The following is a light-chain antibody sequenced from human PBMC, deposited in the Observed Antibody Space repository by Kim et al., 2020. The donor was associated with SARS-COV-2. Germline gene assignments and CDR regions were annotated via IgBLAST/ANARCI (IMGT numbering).Light chain of an antibody. V-gene: IGKV3-20*01. CDR1: QSVSSSY. CDR2: GAS. CDR3: QQYGSSPKVT. Sequence: PGERATLSCRASQSVSSSYFAWYQQKPGKAPRLLIYGASSRATGIPDRFSGSGSGTDFTLTISRLEPEDFAVYYCQQYGSSPKVTFGQGTRLEIK. J-gene: IGKJ5*01.